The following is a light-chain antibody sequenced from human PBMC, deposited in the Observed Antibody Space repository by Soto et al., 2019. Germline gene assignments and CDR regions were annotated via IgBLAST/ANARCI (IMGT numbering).Light chain of an antibody. Sequence: EIVLTHSPGTLSLSPGERATLSCRASQSISSTYLAWYQQKPGQAPRLLIYGASSRATGTPDRFSGSGSGTDFTLTINRLEPEDFALYYCQQYGSSPPTFGQGTKVDIK. CDR3: QQYGSSPPT. J-gene: IGKJ1*01. CDR2: GAS. V-gene: IGKV3-20*01. CDR1: QSISSTY.